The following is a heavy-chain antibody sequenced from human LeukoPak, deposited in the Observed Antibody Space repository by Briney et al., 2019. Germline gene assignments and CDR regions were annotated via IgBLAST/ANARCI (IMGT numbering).Heavy chain of an antibody. CDR1: GGTISSYY. J-gene: IGHJ4*02. D-gene: IGHD6-19*01. Sequence: SETLSLTCTVSGGTISSYYWNWIRQPPGKGLEWIGYIHYSGSTKYNPSLKSRVTISVDTSRNQFSLKLSSVPAEDTAVYYCARWYSSGWAFDYWGQGTLVTVSS. V-gene: IGHV4-59*08. CDR2: IHYSGST. CDR3: ARWYSSGWAFDY.